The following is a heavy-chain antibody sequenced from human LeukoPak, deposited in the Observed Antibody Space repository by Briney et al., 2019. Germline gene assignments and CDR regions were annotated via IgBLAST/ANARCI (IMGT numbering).Heavy chain of an antibody. CDR3: ARVGTWELQRVFDN. Sequence: PGGSLRLSCAASGFTFSSYSMNWVRQVPGKGLEWVANINRAGIESYYVDSVKGRFTISRDNAEKSLYLQMDSLRVDDTAVYYCARVGTWELQRVFDNWGQGTLVTVSS. CDR1: GFTFSSYS. D-gene: IGHD1-26*01. J-gene: IGHJ4*02. V-gene: IGHV3-7*01. CDR2: INRAGIES.